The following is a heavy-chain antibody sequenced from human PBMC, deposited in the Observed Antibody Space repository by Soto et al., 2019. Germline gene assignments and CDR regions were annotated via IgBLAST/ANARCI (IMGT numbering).Heavy chain of an antibody. V-gene: IGHV1-3*01. CDR1: GYTFTSSA. CDR3: ARGYCFSTNCFELDY. D-gene: IGHD2-2*01. CDR2: INAGNGNT. J-gene: IGHJ4*02. Sequence: GASVKVSCKASGYTFTSSAMHWVRQAPGQSLEWMGWINAGNGNTKYSQKFQGRVTITRDTSASTAYMELSSLKSEDTAVYYCARGYCFSTNCFELDYWGQGNLVTVSS.